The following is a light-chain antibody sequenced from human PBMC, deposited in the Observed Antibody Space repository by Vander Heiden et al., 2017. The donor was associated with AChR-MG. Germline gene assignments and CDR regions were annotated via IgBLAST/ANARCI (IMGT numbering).Light chain of an antibody. CDR3: QQYCSSPPT. CDR2: VAS. Sequence: EIVLTQSPGTPSLSPVERATLSCRASQSVSSSYLAWYQQKPGKAPRLLIYVASSRATGIPDRFSGSGSGTDFTLTISRLEPEDFAVYYCQQYCSSPPTFGQGTKLEIK. CDR1: QSVSSSY. V-gene: IGKV3-20*01. J-gene: IGKJ2*01.